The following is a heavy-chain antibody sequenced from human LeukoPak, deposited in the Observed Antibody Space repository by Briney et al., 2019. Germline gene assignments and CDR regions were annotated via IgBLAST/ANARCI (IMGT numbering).Heavy chain of an antibody. J-gene: IGHJ5*02. V-gene: IGHV5-51*01. CDR2: IYPADSDT. CDR1: GYSFKSYW. D-gene: IGHD1-7*01. CDR3: ARHRGGTSNVADA. Sequence: KPGESLKISCRGSGYSFKSYWIGWVRQMPGKGLEWMGIIYPADSDTRYTPSFEGQVSISADKSISTAYLQWSSLKASDTALYFCARHRGGTSNVADAWGQGTLVTVSS.